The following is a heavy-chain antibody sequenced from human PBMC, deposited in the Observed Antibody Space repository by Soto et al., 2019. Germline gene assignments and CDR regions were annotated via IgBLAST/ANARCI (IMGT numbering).Heavy chain of an antibody. V-gene: IGHV3-23*01. CDR3: ARRGIGYYDMDV. J-gene: IGHJ6*03. CDR1: GFTLSSYA. Sequence: EVQLLESGGGLVQPGGSLRLSCAASGFTLSSYAMSWVRQAPGKGLEWVSTLSNSGGTTYYPDSVKGRFTISRDSSKSTLYLEMNSQRAENTRAYYCARRGIGYYDMDVWGRGTTVTVSS. CDR2: LSNSGGTT. D-gene: IGHD3-16*01.